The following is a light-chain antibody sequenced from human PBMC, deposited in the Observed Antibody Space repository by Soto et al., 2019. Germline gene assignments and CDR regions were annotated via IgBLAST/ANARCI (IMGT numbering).Light chain of an antibody. Sequence: QSALTQPASVSGSPGQSISLSCTGSSSDVGGYNYVSWYQQHPGEAPKLLIYEVTHRPSGVSDRVSGSKSGSTASLTISGLQTDDEADYYCTSWTTNNIPFVFGTGTKLTVL. CDR1: SSDVGGYNY. CDR3: TSWTTNNIPFV. J-gene: IGLJ1*01. V-gene: IGLV2-14*03. CDR2: EVT.